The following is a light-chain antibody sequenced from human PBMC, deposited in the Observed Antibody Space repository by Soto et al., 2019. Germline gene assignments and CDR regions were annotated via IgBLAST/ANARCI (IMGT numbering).Light chain of an antibody. CDR3: MQDLQTPRT. Sequence: EIVMTQSPLSLTVTPGEPASISCKSSQSLQHNNGNTLLDWYMQKPGQSPQLLIYLASRRAPGAPDRVSGSGSGTDFTLRISTVEADDAAIYYCMQDLQTPRTFGQGTKLEI. V-gene: IGKV2-28*01. CDR2: LAS. CDR1: QSLQHNNGNTL. J-gene: IGKJ1*01.